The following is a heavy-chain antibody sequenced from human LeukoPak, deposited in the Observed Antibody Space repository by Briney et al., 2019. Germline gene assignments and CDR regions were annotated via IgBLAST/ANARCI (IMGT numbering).Heavy chain of an antibody. V-gene: IGHV3-7*01. J-gene: IGHJ3*02. D-gene: IGHD4-17*01. CDR2: INPDGSQK. CDR3: ARGHYGLDI. CDR1: GFTISNHW. Sequence: GGSLRLSCAAAGFTISNHWLTWVRQAPGRGLEWVAHINPDGSQKDCVDSVTGRFTISRDNAKNSVYLQVNSLRAEDTALYYCARGHYGLDIWGQGTMVTVSS.